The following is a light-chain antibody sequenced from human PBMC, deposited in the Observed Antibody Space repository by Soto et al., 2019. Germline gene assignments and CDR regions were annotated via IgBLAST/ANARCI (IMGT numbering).Light chain of an antibody. V-gene: IGKV3-20*01. CDR2: GAS. J-gene: IGKJ5*01. Sequence: EIVCTQSAGSLSLSPGXRPXXXXXASQSVSNNYLAWYPQKPGQAPRXLICGASNRATGIQDRFSGSGSGTEFTLTIRRLEPEDFEVDDCQQYGSSGTFGQGTRLEIK. CDR3: QQYGSSGT. CDR1: QSVSNNY.